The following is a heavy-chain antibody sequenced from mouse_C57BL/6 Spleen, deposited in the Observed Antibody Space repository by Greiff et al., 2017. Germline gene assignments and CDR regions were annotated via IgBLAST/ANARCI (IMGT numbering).Heavy chain of an antibody. CDR3: AAREGSGYGFAY. D-gene: IGHD3-2*02. J-gene: IGHJ3*01. CDR1: GFSLTSYG. CDR2: IWGVGST. V-gene: IGHV2-6*01. Sequence: VKLMESGPGLVAPSPSLSITCTVSGFSLTSYGVDWVRQSPGKGLGWLGVIWGVGSTNYNSAPKSRLSISKDNATSQVFLKMNSLQTDDTAMYYWAAREGSGYGFAYWGQGTLVTVSA.